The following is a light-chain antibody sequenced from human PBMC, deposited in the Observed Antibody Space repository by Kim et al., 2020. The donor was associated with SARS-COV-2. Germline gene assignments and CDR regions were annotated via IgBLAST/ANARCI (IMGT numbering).Light chain of an antibody. CDR2: DVT. Sequence: QSALTQPRSVSGSPGQSVTISCTGTSTDVRGYNYVSWYQQYPGTAPKLMIYDVTKRPSGVPDRFSGSKSGNTASLTISGLQAEDEADYYCSSYTSSSTYVFGTGTKVTVL. CDR3: SSYTSSSTYV. J-gene: IGLJ1*01. CDR1: STDVRGYNY. V-gene: IGLV2-11*01.